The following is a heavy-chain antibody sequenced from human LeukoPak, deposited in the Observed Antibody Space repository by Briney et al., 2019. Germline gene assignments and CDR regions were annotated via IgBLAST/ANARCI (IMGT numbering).Heavy chain of an antibody. V-gene: IGHV3-21*01. CDR1: RFTFSSYA. CDR3: ARDREGYGDYVSQDY. J-gene: IGHJ4*02. CDR2: ISSSSSYI. D-gene: IGHD4-17*01. Sequence: GALRLSCTASRFTFSSYALNWVRQAPGKGLEWVSSISSSSSYIYYADSVKGRFTISRDNAKNSLYLQMNSLRAEDTAVYYCARDREGYGDYVSQDYWGQGTLVTVSS.